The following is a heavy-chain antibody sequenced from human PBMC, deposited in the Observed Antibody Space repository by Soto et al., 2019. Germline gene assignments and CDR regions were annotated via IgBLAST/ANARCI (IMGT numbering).Heavy chain of an antibody. Sequence: SETLSHTCAVYGGSFSTYQWTWIRQPPGKGLEWIGEINHSGSTNYNPSLESRVTISLDTSKNQISLKLTSVTAADTAVYYCAGARRVVGGYSSNWYDYFDHWGQGTLVTVSS. J-gene: IGHJ4*02. CDR1: GGSFSTYQ. CDR3: AGARRVVGGYSSNWYDYFDH. V-gene: IGHV4-34*01. CDR2: INHSGST. D-gene: IGHD6-13*01.